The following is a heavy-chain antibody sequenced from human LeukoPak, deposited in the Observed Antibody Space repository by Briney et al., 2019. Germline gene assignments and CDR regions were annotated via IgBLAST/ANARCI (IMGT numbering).Heavy chain of an antibody. CDR2: IKQDGSEK. CDR3: ARFGYCSSTSCPGYYYYGMDV. Sequence: PGGSLSLSCAASGFTFSSYWMSWVRQAPGKGLEWVANIKQDGSEKYYVDSVKGRFTISRDNAKNSLYLQMNSLRAEDTAVYYCARFGYCSSTSCPGYYYYGMDVWGQGTTVTVSS. V-gene: IGHV3-7*01. CDR1: GFTFSSYW. D-gene: IGHD2-2*01. J-gene: IGHJ6*02.